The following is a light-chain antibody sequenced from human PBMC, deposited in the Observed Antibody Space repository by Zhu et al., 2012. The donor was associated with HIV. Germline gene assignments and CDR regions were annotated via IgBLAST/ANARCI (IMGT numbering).Light chain of an antibody. CDR2: AAS. CDR1: RGIYNA. Sequence: DIQMTQSPSSLSASVGDRVTITCRASRGIYNALAWYQQKPGKAPKLLVYAASTLQSGVPSTFSGSGSGTEFTLTISSLQPEDFAIYYCQQLNTYPLFTFGPGTKVDIK. CDR3: QQLNTYPLFT. V-gene: IGKV1-9*01. J-gene: IGKJ3*01.